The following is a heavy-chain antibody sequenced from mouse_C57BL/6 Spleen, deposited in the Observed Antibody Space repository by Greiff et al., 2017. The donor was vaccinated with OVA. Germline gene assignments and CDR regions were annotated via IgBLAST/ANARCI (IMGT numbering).Heavy chain of an antibody. CDR3: TTDYGSSYGY. CDR2: IDPENGDT. V-gene: IGHV14-4*01. J-gene: IGHJ4*01. CDR1: GFNIKDDY. Sequence: VQLQQSGAELVRPGASVKLSCTASGFNIKDDYMHWVKQRPEQGLEWIGWIDPENGDTEYASKFQGKATITADTSSNTAYLQLSSLTSEDTAGYYCTTDYGSSYGYWGQGASVTVSS. D-gene: IGHD1-1*01.